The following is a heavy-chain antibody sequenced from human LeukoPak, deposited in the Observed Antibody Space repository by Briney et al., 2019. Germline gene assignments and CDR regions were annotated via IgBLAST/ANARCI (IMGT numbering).Heavy chain of an antibody. CDR3: TTDKAWWAPGSYFEF. V-gene: IGHV3-15*01. CDR2: IKSNPDGGTT. J-gene: IGHJ4*02. CDR1: GFTFSHAW. D-gene: IGHD2-8*02. Sequence: GGSLRLSCGGSGFTFSHAWMSWVRQAPGKGLEWVGRIKSNPDGGTTDYGAPVKGRFSISRDDSKSTLYLQMNSLHTDDTAVYYCTTDKAWWAPGSYFEFWGQGSLVTVSS.